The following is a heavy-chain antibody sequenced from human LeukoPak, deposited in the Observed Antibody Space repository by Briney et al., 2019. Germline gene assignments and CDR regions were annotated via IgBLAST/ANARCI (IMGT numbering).Heavy chain of an antibody. CDR3: ASSRYCSSTSCYVKGYYYYYMDV. CDR2: INHSGST. D-gene: IGHD2-2*01. CDR1: GGSFSGYY. J-gene: IGHJ6*03. V-gene: IGHV4-34*01. Sequence: SETLSLTCAVYGGSFSGYYWSWIRQPPGKGLEWSGEINHSGSTNYNPSLKSRVTISVDTSKNQFSLKLSSVTAADTAVYYCASSRYCSSTSCYVKGYYYYYMDVWGKGTTVTVS.